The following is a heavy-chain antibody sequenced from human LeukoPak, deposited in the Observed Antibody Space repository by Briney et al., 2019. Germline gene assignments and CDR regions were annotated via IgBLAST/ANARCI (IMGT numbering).Heavy chain of an antibody. CDR3: TRDPRSLDF. V-gene: IGHV3-11*01. CDR1: GFPFVDYY. J-gene: IGHJ4*02. CDR2: ISPSGTYI. Sequence: GGSLRLSCVASGFPFVDYYMTWLRQAPGQGLELLSYISPSGTYISYADSVKGRFTISRDNARNTLYLQMTSLRADDTAVYYCTRDPRSLDFWGQGTLVTVSP.